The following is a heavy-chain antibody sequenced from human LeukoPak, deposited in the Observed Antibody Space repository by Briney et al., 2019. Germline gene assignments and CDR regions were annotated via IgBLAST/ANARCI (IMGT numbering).Heavy chain of an antibody. Sequence: PGGSLRLSCAASGFTFSSNWMSWVRQAPGKGLEWVANIKQDGTEKNYADSVKGRFTISRDNAKNSLYLQMNSLRAEDTAVYYCAKAGNGFGYWGQGALVTVSS. CDR3: AKAGNGFGY. CDR2: IKQDGTEK. D-gene: IGHD2-8*01. J-gene: IGHJ4*02. V-gene: IGHV3-7*01. CDR1: GFTFSSNW.